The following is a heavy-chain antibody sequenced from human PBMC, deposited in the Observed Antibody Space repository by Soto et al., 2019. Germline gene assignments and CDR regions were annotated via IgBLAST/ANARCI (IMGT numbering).Heavy chain of an antibody. CDR2: ISSSSSYI. V-gene: IGHV3-21*01. D-gene: IGHD3-22*01. J-gene: IGHJ4*02. CDR1: GFTFSSYS. CDR3: ARGTYYYDSSGYYSY. Sequence: EVPLVESGGGLVKPGGSLRLSFAASGFTFSSYSMNWVRQAPGKGLEWVSSISSSSSYIYYADSVKGRFTISRDNAKNSLYLQMNSLRAEDTAVYYCARGTYYYDSSGYYSYWGQGTLVTVSS.